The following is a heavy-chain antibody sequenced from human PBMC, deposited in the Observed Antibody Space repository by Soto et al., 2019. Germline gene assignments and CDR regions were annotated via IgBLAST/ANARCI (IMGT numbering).Heavy chain of an antibody. Sequence: QVQLQESGPGLVKPSETLSLTCTVSGGSISSYYWSWIRQPPGKGLEWIGYIYYSGSTNYNPSLKSRVTISVDTSKNQFSLKLSSVTAADTAVYYCARFLQLDYGDYVEWRVFNYYYMDVWGKGTTVTVSS. CDR2: IYYSGST. CDR1: GGSISSYY. J-gene: IGHJ6*03. CDR3: ARFLQLDYGDYVEWRVFNYYYMDV. D-gene: IGHD4-17*01. V-gene: IGHV4-59*01.